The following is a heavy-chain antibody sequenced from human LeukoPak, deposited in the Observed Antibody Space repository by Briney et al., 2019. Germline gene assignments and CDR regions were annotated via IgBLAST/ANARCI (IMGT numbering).Heavy chain of an antibody. J-gene: IGHJ4*02. V-gene: IGHV1-8*01. CDR1: GYTFINYD. CDR2: MNSNSGNT. CDR3: TRGRGGTIVRGYMDY. D-gene: IGHD3-10*01. Sequence: GASVKVSCKASGYTFINYDIMWVQQATGQGLEWMGWMNSNSGNTGYAQKFQGRVTMTRDTSMSTAYMELSSLRFEDTAVYYCTRGRGGTIVRGYMDYWGQGTLVTVSS.